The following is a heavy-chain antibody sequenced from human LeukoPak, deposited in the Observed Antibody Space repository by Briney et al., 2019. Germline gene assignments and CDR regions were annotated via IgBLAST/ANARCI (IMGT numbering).Heavy chain of an antibody. CDR3: ARLRAIQLWGTPRWYYFDY. CDR2: IYYSGST. CDR1: GGSISSSSYY. Sequence: SETLSLTCTVSGGSISSSSYYWGWIRQPPGKGLEGIGSIYYSGSTYYNPSLKSRVTLSVDTSKNQFSLKLSSVTAADTAVYYCARLRAIQLWGTPRWYYFDYWGQGTLVTVSS. J-gene: IGHJ4*02. D-gene: IGHD5-18*01. V-gene: IGHV4-39*01.